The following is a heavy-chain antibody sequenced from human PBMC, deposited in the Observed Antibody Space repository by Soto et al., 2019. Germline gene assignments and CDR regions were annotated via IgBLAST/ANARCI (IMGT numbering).Heavy chain of an antibody. V-gene: IGHV1-18*01. CDR3: ARDAHCSSTSCYEGSDY. CDR1: GYTFTSYG. CDR2: ISAYNGNT. D-gene: IGHD2-2*01. J-gene: IGHJ4*02. Sequence: QVQLVQSGAEVKKPGASVKVSCKASGYTFTSYGISWVRQAPGQGLEWMGWISAYNGNTNYAQKLQGRVSRTTVTSTRSDYMESMSLRSVDTAVYDCARDAHCSSTSCYEGSDYWGQGTLVTVSS.